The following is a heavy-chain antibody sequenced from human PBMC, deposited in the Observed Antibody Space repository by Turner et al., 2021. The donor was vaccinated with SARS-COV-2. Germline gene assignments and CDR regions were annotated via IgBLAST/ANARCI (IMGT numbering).Heavy chain of an antibody. Sequence: VQLVESGGGLVQPGGSLRLSCAASGLTFSSYDIRWVRQATGKGLEWVSAIGTAGDTYYPGSVKGRFTISRENAKNSLFLQMNSLRAGDTAVYYCARVDYYYGSGRRTYWYFDLWGRGTLVTVSS. J-gene: IGHJ2*01. CDR2: IGTAGDT. V-gene: IGHV3-13*04. D-gene: IGHD3-10*01. CDR3: ARVDYYYGSGRRTYWYFDL. CDR1: GLTFSSYD.